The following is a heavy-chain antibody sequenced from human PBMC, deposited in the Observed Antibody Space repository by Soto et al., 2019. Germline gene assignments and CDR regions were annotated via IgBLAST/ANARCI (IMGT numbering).Heavy chain of an antibody. CDR2: IYWDDDK. V-gene: IGHV2-5*02. Sequence: QITLKESGPTLVKPTQTLTLTCTFSGFSLSTSGVGVGWIRQPPGKALEWLALIYWDDDKRYSPSLKSRLTITKDTSKNQVVLTMTNMDPVDTATYYCAYTGGIVGAPGWFDPWGQGTLVTVSS. CDR3: AYTGGIVGAPGWFDP. J-gene: IGHJ5*02. D-gene: IGHD1-26*01. CDR1: GFSLSTSGVG.